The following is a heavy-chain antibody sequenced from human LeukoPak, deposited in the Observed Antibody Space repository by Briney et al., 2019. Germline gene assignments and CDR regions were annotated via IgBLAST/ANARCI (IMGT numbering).Heavy chain of an antibody. CDR1: GGSINSGGYY. D-gene: IGHD6-6*01. CDR2: ISYIGNT. V-gene: IGHV4-31*03. Sequence: SETLSLTCTVSGGSINSGGYYWSWIRQHPGKGLEWIGYISYIGNTYYNPSLKSRLTISVDTSKNQLSLKLSSVTAADTAVYYCARESYSSSYLFDFWGQGTLVTVSS. CDR3: ARESYSSSYLFDF. J-gene: IGHJ4*02.